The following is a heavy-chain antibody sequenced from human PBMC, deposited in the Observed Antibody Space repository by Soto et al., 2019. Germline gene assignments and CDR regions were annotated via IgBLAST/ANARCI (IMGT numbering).Heavy chain of an antibody. CDR1: GFTSSSFV. D-gene: IGHD1-26*01. CDR2: ISSDGNNQ. Sequence: QVQLVESGGGVVQPGRSLRLSCAASGFTSSSFVIHWVRQAPGKGLEWLAVISSDGNNQYYADSVKGRFTISRDNSKNTLYLQVNSLRAEDTAVYFFAKELGVLDAFDIWGQGTMVTVSS. CDR3: AKELGVLDAFDI. J-gene: IGHJ3*02. V-gene: IGHV3-30*18.